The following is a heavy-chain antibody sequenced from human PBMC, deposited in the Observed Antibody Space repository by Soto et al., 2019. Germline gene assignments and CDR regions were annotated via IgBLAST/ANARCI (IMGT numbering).Heavy chain of an antibody. CDR1: GATFTSHA. V-gene: IGHV1-69*13. J-gene: IGHJ6*02. D-gene: IGHD2-21*02. Sequence: SVKVSCKAPGATFTSHAIGWVRQAHGQGLEAMGGIIPIFGTTHLAQKFQGRVTLNAEESTSTAYMELSSLRSEDTAVYYCAREFLNCGGDCYPKTHYYYGMDVWGQGTTVTVSS. CDR3: AREFLNCGGDCYPKTHYYYGMDV. CDR2: IIPIFGTT.